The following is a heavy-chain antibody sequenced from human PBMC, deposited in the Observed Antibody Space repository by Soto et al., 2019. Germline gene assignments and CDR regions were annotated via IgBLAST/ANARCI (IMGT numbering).Heavy chain of an antibody. CDR1: GGSISSGGYY. J-gene: IGHJ6*02. D-gene: IGHD2-2*01. V-gene: IGHV4-31*03. CDR2: IYYSGST. Sequence: ASETLSLTCTVSGGSISSGGYYWSWIRQHPGKGLEWIGYIYYSGSTYYNPSLKSRVTISVDTSKNQFSLKLSSVTAADTAVHYCARSGVSTDIVVVPAAENYYYYGMDVWGQGTTVTVSS. CDR3: ARSGVSTDIVVVPAAENYYYYGMDV.